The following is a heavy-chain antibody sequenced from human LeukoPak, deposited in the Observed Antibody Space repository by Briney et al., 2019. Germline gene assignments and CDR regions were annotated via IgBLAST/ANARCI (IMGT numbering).Heavy chain of an antibody. CDR3: AKGVDASGIYYYFYMDV. D-gene: IGHD3-16*01. J-gene: IGHJ6*03. CDR2: SYSDSNT. Sequence: PGGSLRLSCAASGFTVSNNYMSWVRQAPGKGLEWVSISYSDSNTNYADSVKGRFTISRDTSQNTLSLQMNSLRAEDTAVYYCAKGVDASGIYYYFYMDVWGKGTTVSVSS. V-gene: IGHV3-53*01. CDR1: GFTVSNNY.